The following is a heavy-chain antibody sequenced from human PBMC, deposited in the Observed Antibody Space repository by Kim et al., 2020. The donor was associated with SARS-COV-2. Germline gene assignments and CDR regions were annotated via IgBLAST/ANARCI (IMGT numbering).Heavy chain of an antibody. CDR1: GGTFSSYA. CDR2: IIPIFGTA. V-gene: IGHV1-69*13. J-gene: IGHJ5*02. D-gene: IGHD3-3*01. Sequence: SVKVSCKASGGTFSSYAISWVRQAPGQGLEWMGGIIPIFGTANYAQKFQGRVTITADESTSTAYMELSSLRSEDTAVYYCARDGTIFGVVTYNWFDPWGQGTLVTVSS. CDR3: ARDGTIFGVVTYNWFDP.